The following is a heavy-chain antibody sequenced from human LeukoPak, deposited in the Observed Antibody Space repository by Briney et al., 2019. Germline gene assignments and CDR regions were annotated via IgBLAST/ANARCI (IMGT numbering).Heavy chain of an antibody. Sequence: GGSLRLSCAASGFTFSTYSMNWVRQAPGKGLEWVSYISSSSTINYAASVKGRFTISRDNAKNSLFLQMNSLRAEDTALYYCARNRRNWVGATADYWGQGTLVTVSS. J-gene: IGHJ4*02. CDR1: GFTFSTYS. CDR3: ARNRRNWVGATADY. CDR2: ISSSSTI. D-gene: IGHD1-26*01. V-gene: IGHV3-48*01.